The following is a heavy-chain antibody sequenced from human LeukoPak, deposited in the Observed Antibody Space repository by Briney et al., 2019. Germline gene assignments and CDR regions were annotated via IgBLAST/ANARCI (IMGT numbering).Heavy chain of an antibody. J-gene: IGHJ4*02. D-gene: IGHD1-26*01. CDR3: ARGGSGSYPQPGLY. CDR1: GYTLTVYY. Sequence: ASVNVSCKASGYTLTVYYMHWVRQAPGQGLEWMGWVDPNSGGTNYAQKFQGRVAMTRDTSISTAYMELSRLRSDDTAVYYCARGGSGSYPQPGLYWGQGTLVTVSS. V-gene: IGHV1-2*02. CDR2: VDPNSGGT.